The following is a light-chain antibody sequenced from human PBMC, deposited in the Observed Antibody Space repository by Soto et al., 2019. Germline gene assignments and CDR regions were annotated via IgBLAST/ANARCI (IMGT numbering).Light chain of an antibody. J-gene: IGKJ1*01. V-gene: IGKV1-5*03. CDR3: QQYYLYWT. Sequence: DIQMTQSPSTLSASVGDRVTITCRASQNINSWLAWYQQKPGKAPKVLIYKASNLETAVPSRFSGSGSGTEFTLTISSLQPDDFATYYRQQYYLYWTFGQGTKVEIK. CDR2: KAS. CDR1: QNINSW.